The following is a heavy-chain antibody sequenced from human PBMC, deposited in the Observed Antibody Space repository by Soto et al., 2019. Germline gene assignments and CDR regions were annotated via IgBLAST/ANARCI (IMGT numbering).Heavy chain of an antibody. CDR1: GLTFSSYS. D-gene: IGHD2-15*01. J-gene: IGHJ3*02. CDR3: ARIPLGYDAFDI. Sequence: EVQLVESGGGLVKPGGSLRLSCAASGLTFSSYSMNWVRTAPGKGLEWVSSISSSRSYIYYADSVKGRFTNSRDNAKNSLYLHMNYLGAEGTAVYYCARIPLGYDAFDIWCQGTMVTVSS. CDR2: ISSSRSYI. V-gene: IGHV3-21*01.